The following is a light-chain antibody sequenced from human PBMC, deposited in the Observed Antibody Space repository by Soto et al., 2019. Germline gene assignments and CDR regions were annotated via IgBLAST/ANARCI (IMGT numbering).Light chain of an antibody. V-gene: IGKV1-5*01. CDR1: QSISSR. CDR2: DAS. J-gene: IGKJ1*01. CDR3: QQYYSDWT. Sequence: DIQMTQSPSTLSASVGDRVTITCRASQSISSRLAWYQQKSGKAPNLLIYDASTLESGVPSRFSGSGSGTEFTLTISSLQPDDFATYYCQQYYSDWTFGQGTKVDIK.